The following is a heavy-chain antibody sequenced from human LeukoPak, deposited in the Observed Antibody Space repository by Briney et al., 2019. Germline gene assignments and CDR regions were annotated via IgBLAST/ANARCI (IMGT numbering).Heavy chain of an antibody. CDR2: IWFDGSNK. CDR3: ARDLHGSGSYGTFDY. V-gene: IGHV3-33*01. J-gene: IGHJ4*02. Sequence: GGSLRLSCAASGFIFSSYGMHWARQAPGKGLEGVALIWFDGSNKYYSDSVKGRFTISRDNSKNTVSLQRSSLRAEDTGVYFCARDLHGSGSYGTFDYWGQGTLVTVSS. D-gene: IGHD3-10*01. CDR1: GFIFSSYG.